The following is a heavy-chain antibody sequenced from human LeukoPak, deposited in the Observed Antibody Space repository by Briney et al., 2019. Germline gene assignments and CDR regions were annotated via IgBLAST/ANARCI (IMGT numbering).Heavy chain of an antibody. CDR2: INHSGSA. V-gene: IGHV4-34*01. CDR3: ARGMGSGSYSGYYYYMDV. CDR1: GGSFSGYY. Sequence: SETLSLTCAVYGGSFSGYYWSWIRQPPGKGLEWIGEINHSGSANYNPSLKSRVTISVDTSKNQFSLKLSSVTAADTAVYYCARGMGSGSYSGYYYYMDVWGKGTTVTVSS. D-gene: IGHD3-10*01. J-gene: IGHJ6*03.